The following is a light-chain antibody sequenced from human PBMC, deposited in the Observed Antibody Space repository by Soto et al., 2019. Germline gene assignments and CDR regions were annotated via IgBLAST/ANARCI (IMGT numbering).Light chain of an antibody. V-gene: IGKV2-28*01. CDR2: LGS. J-gene: IGKJ5*01. CDR1: QSLLHSNGYNY. CDR3: MQALQAPIT. Sequence: DIVMTQSPLSLPVTPGEPASISCRSSQSLLHSNGYNYLDWYLQKPGQSPQLLIYLGSNRSSGVPDRFSGSGSGTDFTLKISRVESEDVGVYYCMQALQAPITLGQGTRLEIK.